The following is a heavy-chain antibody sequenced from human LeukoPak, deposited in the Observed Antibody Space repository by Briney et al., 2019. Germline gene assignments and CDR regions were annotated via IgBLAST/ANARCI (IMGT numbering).Heavy chain of an antibody. Sequence: ASVKVSCKASGYTFTNYYIHWVRQAPGQGLEWMGIVNPNGGSTNYAQKFQGRVTMTRDMSTSTVYLELSSLRSEDTAVYYCARDGLRYFDWLFSSEGDYYMDVWGKGTTVTVSS. D-gene: IGHD3-9*01. CDR1: GYTFTNYY. CDR3: ARDGLRYFDWLFSSEGDYYMDV. CDR2: VNPNGGST. J-gene: IGHJ6*03. V-gene: IGHV1-46*01.